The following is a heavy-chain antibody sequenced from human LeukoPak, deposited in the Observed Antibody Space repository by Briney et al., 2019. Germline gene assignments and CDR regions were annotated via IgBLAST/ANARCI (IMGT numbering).Heavy chain of an antibody. CDR1: DDSISSSTYY. J-gene: IGHJ6*03. V-gene: IGHV4-39*07. CDR3: ARTTEGGYSYGYFYYYYMDV. D-gene: IGHD5-18*01. CDR2: LYCSGKT. Sequence: PSDTLSLTCIISDDSISSSTYYWGWIRQPPGKGLEWIGTLYCSGKTYYNPSLKSRVTISVDTSKNQFSLKLTSVTAADTAVYYCARTTEGGYSYGYFYYYYMDVWGKGTTVTISS.